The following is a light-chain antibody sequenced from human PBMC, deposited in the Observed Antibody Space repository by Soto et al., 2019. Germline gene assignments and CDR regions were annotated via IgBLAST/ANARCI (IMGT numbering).Light chain of an antibody. CDR1: NIGSKN. J-gene: IGLJ7*01. CDR3: QVWDSSTAV. V-gene: IGLV3-9*01. Sequence: ELTQPLSVSVALGQTARITCGGNNIGSKNVHWYQQKPGQAPVLVIYRDSNRPSGIPERFSGSNSGNTATLTISRAQAGDEADYYCQVWDSSTAVFGGGTQLTVL. CDR2: RDS.